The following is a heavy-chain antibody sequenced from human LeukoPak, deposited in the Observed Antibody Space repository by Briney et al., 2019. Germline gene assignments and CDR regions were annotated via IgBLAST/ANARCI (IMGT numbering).Heavy chain of an antibody. D-gene: IGHD3-3*01. V-gene: IGHV1-2*02. CDR3: ARDFWSGSAHFDY. Sequence: ASVKVSCKASGYTFTGYYMHWVRQAPGQGLEWMGWINPNSGGTNYAQKFQGRVTMTRDTSISTAYMEPSRLRSDDTAVYYCARDFWSGSAHFDYWGQEPWSPSPQ. J-gene: IGHJ4*01. CDR1: GYTFTGYY. CDR2: INPNSGGT.